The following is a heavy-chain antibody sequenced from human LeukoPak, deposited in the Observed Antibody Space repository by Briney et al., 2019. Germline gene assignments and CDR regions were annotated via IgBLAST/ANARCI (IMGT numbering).Heavy chain of an antibody. D-gene: IGHD6-13*01. CDR3: ARGIIGAAAALGL. J-gene: IGHJ4*02. V-gene: IGHV4-4*07. Sequence: PSETLSLTCTVSGGSISSYYWNWLRQPAGKGLEWIGRIYTSGSTNYNPSLKSRVTMSVDTSKNQFSLKLNSVTAADTAVYYCARGIIGAAAALGLWGQGTLVTVSS. CDR1: GGSISSYY. CDR2: IYTSGST.